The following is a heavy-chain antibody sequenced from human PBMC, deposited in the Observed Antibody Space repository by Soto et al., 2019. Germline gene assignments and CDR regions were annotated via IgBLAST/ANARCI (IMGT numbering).Heavy chain of an antibody. J-gene: IGHJ6*03. V-gene: IGHV1-24*01. CDR1: GYTLTELS. CDR2: FDPEDGET. Sequence: ASVKVSCKVSGYTLTELSMHWVRQAPGKGPEWMGGFDPEDGETIYAQKFQGRVTMTEDTSTDTAHMELSSLRSEDTAVYYCAIAYYDILTGYRGYYYYMDVWGKGTTVTVSS. D-gene: IGHD3-9*01. CDR3: AIAYYDILTGYRGYYYYMDV.